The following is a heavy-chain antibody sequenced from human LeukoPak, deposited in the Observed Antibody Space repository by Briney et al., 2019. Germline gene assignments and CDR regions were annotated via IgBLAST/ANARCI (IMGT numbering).Heavy chain of an antibody. CDR2: ISSSGSTI. CDR3: AELGITMIGGV. J-gene: IGHJ6*04. Sequence: GGSLRLSCAASGFTFSSYWMSWVRQAPGKGLEWVSYISSSGSTIYYADSVKGRFTISRGNAKNSLYLQMNSLRAEDTAVYYCAELGITMIGGVWGKGTTVTISS. CDR1: GFTFSSYW. D-gene: IGHD3-10*02. V-gene: IGHV3-48*04.